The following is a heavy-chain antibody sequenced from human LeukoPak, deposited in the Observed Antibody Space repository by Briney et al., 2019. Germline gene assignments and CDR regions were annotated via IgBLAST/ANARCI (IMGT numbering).Heavy chain of an antibody. Sequence: PGGSLRLSCTASGFTFSSYAMSWVRQAPGKGLEWVSAISGSGGSTYYADSVKGRFTISRDNSKNTLYLQMNSLRAEDTAVYYCAKFLGYSSSWYGYWGQGTLVTVSS. CDR1: GFTFSSYA. J-gene: IGHJ4*02. V-gene: IGHV3-23*01. CDR2: ISGSGGST. D-gene: IGHD6-13*01. CDR3: AKFLGYSSSWYGY.